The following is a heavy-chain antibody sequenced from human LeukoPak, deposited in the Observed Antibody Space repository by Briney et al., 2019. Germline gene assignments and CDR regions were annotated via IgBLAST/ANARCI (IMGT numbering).Heavy chain of an antibody. Sequence: PSETLSLTCTVSGGSISSGGYYWSWIRQHPGKGLEWIGYIYYSGSTYYNPSLKSRVTISVDTSKNQFSLKLSSVTAADTAVYYCARQGVGPGSCGADCWGTHFDCWDQGALVTVSS. CDR3: ARQGVGPGSCGADCWGTHFDC. J-gene: IGHJ4*02. V-gene: IGHV4-31*03. D-gene: IGHD2-21*02. CDR1: GGSISSGGYY. CDR2: IYYSGST.